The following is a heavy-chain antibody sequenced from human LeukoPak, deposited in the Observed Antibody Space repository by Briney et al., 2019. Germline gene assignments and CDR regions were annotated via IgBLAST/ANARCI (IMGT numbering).Heavy chain of an antibody. D-gene: IGHD3-10*01. CDR2: INPNSGGT. CDR1: GYTFTGYY. V-gene: IGHV1-2*02. J-gene: IGHJ4*02. CDR3: AKDGGLWFGELSGHDY. Sequence: ASVKVSCKASGYTFTGYYMHWVRQAPGQGLNWMGWINPNSGGTNYAQKFQGRVTMTRDTSISTAYMELNSLRAEDTAVYYCAKDGGLWFGELSGHDYWGQGTLVTVSS.